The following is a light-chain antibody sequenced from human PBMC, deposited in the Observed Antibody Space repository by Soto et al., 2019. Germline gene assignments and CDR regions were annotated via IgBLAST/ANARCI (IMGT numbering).Light chain of an antibody. CDR2: GAS. V-gene: IGKV3-20*01. J-gene: IGKJ1*01. CDR3: QQYGSSPTT. Sequence: EIVLTQSPGTLSLSPGERATLSCRASQSVSSNLAWYQQKPGQAPRLLIYGASSRATGIPDRVSGSGSGTDFTLTISRLEPEDFAVYYCQQYGSSPTTFGQGTKVDI. CDR1: QSVSSN.